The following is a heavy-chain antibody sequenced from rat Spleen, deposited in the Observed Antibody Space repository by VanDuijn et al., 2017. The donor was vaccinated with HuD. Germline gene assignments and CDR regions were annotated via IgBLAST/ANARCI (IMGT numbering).Heavy chain of an antibody. Sequence: EVQLQESGPGLVKPSQSLSLTCSVTGYSITSNYWGWIRKFPGNKMEWIGHISYSGSTSYNPSLKSRISITRDTSKNQFFLQLNSVTTKDTATYYCTTYSDYATSPFASWGRGALVTVSS. CDR3: TTYSDYATSPFAS. CDR2: ISYSGST. CDR1: GYSITSNY. J-gene: IGHJ3*01. D-gene: IGHD1-6*01. V-gene: IGHV3-1*01.